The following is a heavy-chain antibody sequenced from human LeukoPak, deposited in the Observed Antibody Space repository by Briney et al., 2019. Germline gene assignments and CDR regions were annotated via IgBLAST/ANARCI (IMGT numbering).Heavy chain of an antibody. CDR3: ARDRVSGSGSIDY. V-gene: IGHV3-66*01. Sequence: GGSLRLSCLASGFTVSSTYMSWVRQAPGKGLEWVSVTYSGGSTYYADSVKGRCTISRDNSKNTLYLQMNSLRGEDTAVYYCARDRVSGSGSIDYWGQGTLVTVSS. CDR1: GFTVSSTY. J-gene: IGHJ4*02. CDR2: TYSGGST. D-gene: IGHD3-10*01.